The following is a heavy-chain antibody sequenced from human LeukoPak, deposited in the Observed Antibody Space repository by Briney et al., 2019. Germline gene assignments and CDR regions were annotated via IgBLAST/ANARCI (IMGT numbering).Heavy chain of an antibody. J-gene: IGHJ4*02. CDR3: AKDHGALAPNGY. Sequence: GRSLRLSCAASGFTFGDYFMSWVRQAPGKGLEWVSGISGSGGSTYYADSVKGRFTISRDNSKNTLYLKMNTLRVEDTAVYYCAKDHGALAPNGYWGQGTLVAVSS. CDR1: GFTFGDYF. V-gene: IGHV3-23*01. CDR2: ISGSGGST. D-gene: IGHD2-8*01.